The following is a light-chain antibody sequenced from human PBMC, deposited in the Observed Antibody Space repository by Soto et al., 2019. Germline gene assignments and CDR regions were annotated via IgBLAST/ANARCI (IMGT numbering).Light chain of an antibody. CDR3: QQLMSYPIA. CDR1: QGISSY. CDR2: GAS. J-gene: IGKJ5*01. Sequence: DIQLTQSPSFLSASVGDRVTITCRASQGISSYLAWYQQKPRKAPEVLIFGASTLQSGVPSRFSGSGSGTEFTLTISSLQPEDFATYYFQQLMSYPIAFGQWTRLEIK. V-gene: IGKV1-9*01.